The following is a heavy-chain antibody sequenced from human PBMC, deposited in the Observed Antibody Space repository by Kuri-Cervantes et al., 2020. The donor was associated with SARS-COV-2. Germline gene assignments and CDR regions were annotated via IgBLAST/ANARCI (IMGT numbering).Heavy chain of an antibody. CDR1: GFTFSSYG. CDR2: ISSSGSTI. J-gene: IGHJ4*02. D-gene: IGHD3-3*01. V-gene: IGHV3-48*04. CDR3: ARGDFWSGYYFDY. Sequence: GESLKISCAASGFTFSSYGMHWVRQAPGKGLEWVSYISSSGSTIYYADSVKGRFTISRDNAKNSLYLQMNSLRAEDTAVYYCARGDFWSGYYFDYWGQGTLVTVSS.